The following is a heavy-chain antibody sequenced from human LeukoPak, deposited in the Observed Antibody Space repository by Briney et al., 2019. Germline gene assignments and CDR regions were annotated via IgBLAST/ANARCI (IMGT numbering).Heavy chain of an antibody. V-gene: IGHV3-23*01. CDR1: GFTFSSYA. D-gene: IGHD3-3*01. Sequence: GGSLRLSCAASGFTFSSYAMSWVRQAPGKGLEWVSAISGSGGSTYYADSVKGRFTISRDNSKNTLYLQMNSLRAEDTAVYYCAKRYYDFWSGYYTGDYYYYYMDVWGKGTTVTVSS. CDR2: ISGSGGST. J-gene: IGHJ6*03. CDR3: AKRYYDFWSGYYTGDYYYYYMDV.